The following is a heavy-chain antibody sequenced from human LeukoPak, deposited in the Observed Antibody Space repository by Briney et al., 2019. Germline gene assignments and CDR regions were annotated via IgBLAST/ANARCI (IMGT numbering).Heavy chain of an antibody. Sequence: GASVKVSCKASGYTFTGFYIHWVRQAPGQGLEWMGWINPNSGGTNYAQKFQGRVTMTRDTSISTAYMELSRLRSDDTAVYYCARDDSGWYSGPFDYWGQGTLVTVSS. J-gene: IGHJ4*02. CDR1: GYTFTGFY. CDR3: ARDDSGWYSGPFDY. D-gene: IGHD6-19*01. V-gene: IGHV1-2*02. CDR2: INPNSGGT.